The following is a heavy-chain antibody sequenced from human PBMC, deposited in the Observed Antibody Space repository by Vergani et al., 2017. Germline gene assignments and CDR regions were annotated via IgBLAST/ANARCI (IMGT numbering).Heavy chain of an antibody. CDR1: GASISSNSHY. CDR3: AGDGCEYDKDAFHV. Sequence: QLPLQESGPGLVEPSETLSPTFTVSGASISSNSHYWGWVRQSPGNGLEWVGSVRYSGHTYYNLPHQSLTPIPLDTSKNQFSLNLTSVTATDTAVYYCAGDGCEYDKDAFHVWGQETKVTVT. CDR2: VRYSGHT. J-gene: IGHJ3*01. D-gene: IGHD1-1*01. V-gene: IGHV4-39*02.